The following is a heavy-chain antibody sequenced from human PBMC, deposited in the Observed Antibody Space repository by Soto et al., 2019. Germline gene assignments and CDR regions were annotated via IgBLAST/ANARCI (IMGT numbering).Heavy chain of an antibody. V-gene: IGHV3-23*01. Sequence: PGGSLRLSCAASGFTFSSNAMSWVRQAPGKGLEWVSTITNSGGSTFYADSVKGRFTISRDNSKNTLYLQMNSLRAEDTALYYCAKLRRTEPYYYYYMDVWGKGTTVTVSS. J-gene: IGHJ6*03. CDR1: GFTFSSNA. CDR2: ITNSGGST. CDR3: AKLRRTEPYYYYYMDV.